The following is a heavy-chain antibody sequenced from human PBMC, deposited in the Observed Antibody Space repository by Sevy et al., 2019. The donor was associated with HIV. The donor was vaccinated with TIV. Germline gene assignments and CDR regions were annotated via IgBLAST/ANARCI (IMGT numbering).Heavy chain of an antibody. CDR1: GYTFTSYD. J-gene: IGHJ4*02. D-gene: IGHD2-2*01. Sequence: ASVKVSCKASGYTFTSYDINWVRQATGQGLEWMGWMNPNSGNTGYAQKFQGRVTMTRNTSISTAYMELSSLRSEDTAVYYCARAYCSSTSCCDDYLGQGTLVTVSS. CDR3: ARAYCSSTSCCDDY. V-gene: IGHV1-8*01. CDR2: MNPNSGNT.